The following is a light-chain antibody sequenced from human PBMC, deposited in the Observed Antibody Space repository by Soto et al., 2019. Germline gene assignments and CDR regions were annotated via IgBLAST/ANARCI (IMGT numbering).Light chain of an antibody. Sequence: DIQMTQSPSTLSASEGDRVTITCRASQSINNWLAWYQQKPGKAPKLLISKACNLKSGVPSRFSGTGSGTEFTLTISSLQPDDFASYYCQQYDSYPFTFGGGTKVEI. CDR1: QSINNW. CDR2: KAC. V-gene: IGKV1-5*03. J-gene: IGKJ4*01. CDR3: QQYDSYPFT.